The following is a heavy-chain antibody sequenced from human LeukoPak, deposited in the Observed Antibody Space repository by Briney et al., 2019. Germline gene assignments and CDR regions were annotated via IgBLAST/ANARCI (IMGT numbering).Heavy chain of an antibody. CDR1: GGTYSSYA. J-gene: IGHJ3*02. CDR2: IIPILGIA. CDR3: ASDRPTPSIVGATLWAFDI. Sequence: WASVKVSCKASGGTYSSYAISWVRQAPGQGLEWMGRIIPILGIANYAQKFQGRVTITADKSTSTAYMELSSLRSEDTAVYYCASDRPTPSIVGATLWAFDIWGQGTMVTVSS. V-gene: IGHV1-69*04. D-gene: IGHD1-26*01.